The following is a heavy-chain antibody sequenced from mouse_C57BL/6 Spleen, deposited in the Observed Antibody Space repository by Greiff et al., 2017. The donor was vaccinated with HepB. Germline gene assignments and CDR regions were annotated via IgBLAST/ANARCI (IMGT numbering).Heavy chain of an antibody. J-gene: IGHJ2*01. D-gene: IGHD2-3*01. V-gene: IGHV5-9*01. Sequence: EVKVVESGGGLVKPGGSLKLSCAASGFTFSSYTMSWVRQTPEKRLEWVATISGGGGNTYYPDSVKGRFTISRDNAKNTLYLQMSSLRSEDTALYYCARHDGYYILDYWGQGTTLTVSS. CDR1: GFTFSSYT. CDR2: ISGGGGNT. CDR3: ARHDGYYILDY.